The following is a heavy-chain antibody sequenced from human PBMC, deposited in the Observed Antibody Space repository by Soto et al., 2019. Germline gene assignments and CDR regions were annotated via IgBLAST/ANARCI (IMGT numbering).Heavy chain of an antibody. CDR1: GGSISSGDYY. CDR2: IYYSGST. J-gene: IGHJ3*02. D-gene: IGHD2-2*01. Sequence: QVQLQESGPGLVKPSQTLSLTCTVSGGSISSGDYYWSWIRQPPGKGLEWIGYIYYSGSTYYNPSLKSRVTISVDTSKNQFSLKLSSVTAADTAVYYCARASTHLPAARNDAFDIWGQGTMVTVSS. V-gene: IGHV4-30-4*01. CDR3: ARASTHLPAARNDAFDI.